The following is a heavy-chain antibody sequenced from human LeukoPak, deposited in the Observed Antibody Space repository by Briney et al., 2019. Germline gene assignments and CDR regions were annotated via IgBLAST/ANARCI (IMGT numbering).Heavy chain of an antibody. CDR2: INTNSGGP. D-gene: IGHD6-19*01. Sequence: GASVKVSCKTSGYTFTDFYVHWPRQAPGQGLEWMGWINTNSGGPNYPQKFQGRVTMTRDTSSSTAYMELSRLRFDDSAVYYCARGREVAGTVSYWGQGTLVTVSS. CDR1: GYTFTDFY. CDR3: ARGREVAGTVSY. V-gene: IGHV1-2*02. J-gene: IGHJ4*02.